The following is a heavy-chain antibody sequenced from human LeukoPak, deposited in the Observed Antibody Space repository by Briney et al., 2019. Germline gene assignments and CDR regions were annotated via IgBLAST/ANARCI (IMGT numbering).Heavy chain of an antibody. CDR2: IKQDGSEK. CDR1: GFTFSSYW. J-gene: IGHJ4*02. V-gene: IGHV3-7*01. CDR3: AREGGVTKYSFCPLDY. Sequence: GGSLRLSCAASGFTFSSYWMSWVRQAPGKGLEWVANIKQDGSEKYYVDSVKGRFTISRDNAKNSLYPQMNSLRAEDTAVYYCAREGGVTKYSFCPLDYWGQGTLVTVSS. D-gene: IGHD4-17*01.